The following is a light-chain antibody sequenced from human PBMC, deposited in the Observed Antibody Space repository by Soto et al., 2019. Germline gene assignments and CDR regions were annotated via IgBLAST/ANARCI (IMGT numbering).Light chain of an antibody. CDR3: QQSYSTPRT. Sequence: EIVLTQSPGTLSLSTGERATLSCRASQSVSNNYLAWYQQKPGQAPRLLIYGASNRATGIPDRFSGSGPGTDFTLTISRLEPEDFATYYCQQSYSTPRTFGQGTKVDIK. CDR2: GAS. V-gene: IGKV3-20*01. CDR1: QSVSNNY. J-gene: IGKJ1*01.